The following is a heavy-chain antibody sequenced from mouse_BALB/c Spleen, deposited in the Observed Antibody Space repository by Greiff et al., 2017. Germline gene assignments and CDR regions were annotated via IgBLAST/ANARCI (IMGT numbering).Heavy chain of an antibody. CDR2: ISSGSSTI. V-gene: IGHV5-17*02. Sequence: EVMLVESGGGLVQPGGSRKLSCAATGFTFSSFGMHWVRQAPEKGLEWVAYISSGSSTIYYADTVKGRFTISRDNPKNTLFLQMTSLRAEDTAMYYCARGGYGYDLDYWGQGTSVTVSS. CDR3: ARGGYGYDLDY. J-gene: IGHJ4*01. D-gene: IGHD2-2*01. CDR1: GFTFSSFG.